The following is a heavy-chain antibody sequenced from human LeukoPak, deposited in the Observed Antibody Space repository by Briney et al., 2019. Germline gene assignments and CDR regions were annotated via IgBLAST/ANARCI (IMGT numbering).Heavy chain of an antibody. J-gene: IGHJ5*02. CDR2: ISASGGDT. Sequence: SLRLSCXASXFSFSTYSFSWVRQAPGKGLEWVSGISASGGDTFYADSVKGRFTISRDNSKNTLSLQMNSLRVEDTAIYYCAKDVRRCNGACTWGQGTLVTVSS. CDR1: XFSFSTYS. CDR3: AKDVRRCNGACT. V-gene: IGHV3-23*01. D-gene: IGHD2-8*01.